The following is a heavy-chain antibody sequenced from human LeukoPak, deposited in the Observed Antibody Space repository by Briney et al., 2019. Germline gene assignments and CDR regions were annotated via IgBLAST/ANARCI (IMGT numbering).Heavy chain of an antibody. CDR3: ARATYSGSSCFDY. CDR1: GFTFSSYA. Sequence: GGSLRLSCAASGFTFSSYAMSWVRQAPGKGLEWVSXISGSGGSTYYADSLKGRFTISRDNAKNSLYLQMNSLRDEDTAVYYCARATYSGSSCFDYWGQGILVTVSS. J-gene: IGHJ4*02. D-gene: IGHD6-6*01. V-gene: IGHV3-23*01. CDR2: ISGSGGST.